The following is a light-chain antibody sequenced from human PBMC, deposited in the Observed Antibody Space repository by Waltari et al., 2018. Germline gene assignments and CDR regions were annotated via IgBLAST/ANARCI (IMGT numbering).Light chain of an antibody. Sequence: DIMVTQSPLSLPVTPGEPASISCRSSQSLLHSNGNTYLEWYLPKPGQSPQLLIYLSYIRAPGVPDRFSGSGSGTDFTLKISRVEAEDVGVYYCMQTLEAPLTFGGGTKVEIK. CDR3: MQTLEAPLT. CDR2: LSY. V-gene: IGKV2-28*01. J-gene: IGKJ4*01. CDR1: QSLLHSNGNTY.